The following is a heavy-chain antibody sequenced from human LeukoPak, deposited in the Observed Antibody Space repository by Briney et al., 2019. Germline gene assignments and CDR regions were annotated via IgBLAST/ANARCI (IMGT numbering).Heavy chain of an antibody. D-gene: IGHD1-1*01. V-gene: IGHV1-2*02. Sequence: GASGKVSCKASGYTFTGYFMHWVRQAPGQGLEWMGWINPNSGATNYAQNFQGRVTMTRDTSISTAYMELRSDDTAVYYCARLQPNSGEWAFDIWGQGTMVTVSS. J-gene: IGHJ3*02. CDR2: INPNSGAT. CDR3: ARLQPNSGEWAFDI. CDR1: GYTFTGYF.